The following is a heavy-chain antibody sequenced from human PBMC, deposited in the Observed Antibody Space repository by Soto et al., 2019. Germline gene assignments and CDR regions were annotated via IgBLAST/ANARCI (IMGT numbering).Heavy chain of an antibody. Sequence: EVQLVESGGGLVQPGGSLRLSCAASGFTFSSYSMNWVRQAPGKGLEWVSYISSSSSTIYYADSVKGRFTISRDNAKNSLYLQMNSLRAEDTAVYYCARAGVLYYYDSSGYYFDYGGQGTLVTVSS. CDR1: GFTFSSYS. CDR3: ARAGVLYYYDSSGYYFDY. J-gene: IGHJ4*02. V-gene: IGHV3-48*01. CDR2: ISSSSSTI. D-gene: IGHD3-22*01.